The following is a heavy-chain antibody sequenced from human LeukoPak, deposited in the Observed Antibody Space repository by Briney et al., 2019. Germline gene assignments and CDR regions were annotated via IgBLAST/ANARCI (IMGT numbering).Heavy chain of an antibody. CDR3: ARDEDYGIFVNVDY. J-gene: IGHJ4*02. D-gene: IGHD3-16*01. CDR2: TSPYNENT. V-gene: IGHV1-18*01. CDR1: GYSFVLYG. Sequence: GASVKVSCKTSGYSFVLYGISWVRQAPVQGPEWMGWTSPYNENTKYAEKFQGRVTMTTDTSTSTVYMELRSLRSDDTAVYYCARDEDYGIFVNVDYWGQGTLVTVSS.